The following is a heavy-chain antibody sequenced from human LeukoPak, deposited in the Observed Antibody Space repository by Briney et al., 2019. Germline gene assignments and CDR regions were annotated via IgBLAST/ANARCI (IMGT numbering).Heavy chain of an antibody. CDR3: ARDGDYGTGSYYRGCIDS. CDR2: IIPIFGTA. J-gene: IGHJ4*02. Sequence: SVKVSCNASGYTFTSFGISWVRQAPGQGLEWMGGIIPIFGTANYAQKFQGRVTITADESTSTAYMELSSLRSEDTAVYYCARDGDYGTGSYYRGCIDSWGQGTPVTVSP. CDR1: GYTFTSFG. V-gene: IGHV1-69*13. D-gene: IGHD3-10*01.